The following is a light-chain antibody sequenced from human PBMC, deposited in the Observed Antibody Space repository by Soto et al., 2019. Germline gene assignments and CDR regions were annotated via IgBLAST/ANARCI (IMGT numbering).Light chain of an antibody. CDR2: DAS. CDR3: QQLSNWPIT. V-gene: IGKV3-11*01. Sequence: EIVLTQSPATLSLSPGERATLSCRASQSVGSYLAWYQQKPGQAPRLLIYDASDRATAIPPRFSGSGSGTDFTLTISSLEPEDFAVYYCQQLSNWPITFGQGTRLEIK. CDR1: QSVGSY. J-gene: IGKJ5*01.